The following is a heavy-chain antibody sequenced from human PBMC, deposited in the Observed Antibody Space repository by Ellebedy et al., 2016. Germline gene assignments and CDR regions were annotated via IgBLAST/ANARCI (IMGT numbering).Heavy chain of an antibody. CDR2: MNPDGSST. J-gene: IGHJ3*02. V-gene: IGHV3-74*01. Sequence: GESLKISCAASGFTITGYWMYWARQAPGQGLVCVSRMNPDGSSTNYADSVKGRFTISRDNAKDTLFLQMDSLRAEDTAVYYCARPLYYYGAGSYYNDAFDIWGQGTLVAVSS. D-gene: IGHD3-10*01. CDR3: ARPLYYYGAGSYYNDAFDI. CDR1: GFTITGYW.